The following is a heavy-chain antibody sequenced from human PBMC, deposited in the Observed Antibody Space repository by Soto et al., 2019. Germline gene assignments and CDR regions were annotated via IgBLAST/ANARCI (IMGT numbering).Heavy chain of an antibody. CDR1: GYTFTSYD. V-gene: IGHV1-8*01. J-gene: IGHJ6*03. Sequence: GASVNVSCKASGYTFTSYDIDWVRQATGQGLEWMGWMNPNSGNTGYAQKFQGRVTMTRNTSISTAYMELSSLRSEDTAVYYCARGSVATIAGYYYYMDVWGKGTTVTVSS. D-gene: IGHD5-12*01. CDR3: ARGSVATIAGYYYYMDV. CDR2: MNPNSGNT.